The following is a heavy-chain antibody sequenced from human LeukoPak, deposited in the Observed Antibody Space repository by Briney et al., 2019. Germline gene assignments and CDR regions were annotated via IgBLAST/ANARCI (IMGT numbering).Heavy chain of an antibody. CDR3: ARDRSTVVRGVILAGYFNY. CDR1: GVAISSGGYY. CDR2: IYYTVRT. V-gene: IGHV4-31*03. J-gene: IGHJ4*02. D-gene: IGHD3-10*01. Sequence: SQTLCLTCSVSGVAISSGGYYWSWVRPRPGKGLGWIGCIYYTVRTYYNPSLESRVTESAATSKNQCSLKLSSVTAADPAVYYCARDRSTVVRGVILAGYFNYWGQGTLLTASS.